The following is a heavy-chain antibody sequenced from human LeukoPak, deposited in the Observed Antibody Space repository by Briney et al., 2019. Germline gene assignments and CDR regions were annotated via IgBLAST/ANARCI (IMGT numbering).Heavy chain of an antibody. D-gene: IGHD3-22*01. V-gene: IGHV4-59*01. J-gene: IGHJ6*02. CDR2: IYYSGST. CDR3: TRSYDSRGYYYYGMDV. CDR1: GGSISTYY. Sequence: SETLSLTCTVSGGSISTYYWSWIRQPPGKGLEWIGYIYYSGSTNYNPSLKSRVTISLDTSKNQFSLRLSSVTAADTAVYYCTRSYDSRGYYYYGMDVWGQGTTVTVSS.